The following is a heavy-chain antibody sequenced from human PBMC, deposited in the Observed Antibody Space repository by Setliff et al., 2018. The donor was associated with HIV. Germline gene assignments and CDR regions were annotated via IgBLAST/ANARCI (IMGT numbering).Heavy chain of an antibody. J-gene: IGHJ4*02. CDR1: GGYVCDSSYY. V-gene: IGHV4-39*01. CDR2: MYYTESP. Sequence: SETLSLTCRVSGGYVCDSSYYWGWIRQAPGKGLEWIGSMYYTESPYYNPSFINRVTISIDTSKNQFSLSLRSVTAADSAVYYCARQGFVPLGVHQFDSWGQGTLVTVSS. CDR3: ARQGFVPLGVHQFDS. D-gene: IGHD3-16*01.